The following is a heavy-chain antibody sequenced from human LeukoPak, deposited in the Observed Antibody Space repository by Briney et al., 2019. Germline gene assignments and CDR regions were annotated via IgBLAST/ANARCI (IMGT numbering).Heavy chain of an antibody. D-gene: IGHD2/OR15-2a*01. Sequence: SETLSLTCAVSNYSITSGFYWGWVRQPPGKGLDWIGNVYQSGSTYYNSSLQSRVTILVDTSKNLFSLKLSSVTAADPAVYYCSRLHSNAYFDYWGPGILVTVSS. CDR3: SRLHSNAYFDY. V-gene: IGHV4-38-2*01. J-gene: IGHJ4*02. CDR2: VYQSGST. CDR1: NYSITSGFY.